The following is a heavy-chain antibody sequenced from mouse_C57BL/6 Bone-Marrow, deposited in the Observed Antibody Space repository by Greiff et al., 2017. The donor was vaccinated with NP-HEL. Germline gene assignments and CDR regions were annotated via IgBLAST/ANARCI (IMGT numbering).Heavy chain of an antibody. CDR2: ISSGGSYT. CDR3: ARHYYSNYFDY. CDR1: GFTFSSYG. Sequence: EVKLMESGGDLVKPGGSLKLSCAASGFTFSSYGMSWVRQTPDKRLEWVATISSGGSYTYSPDSVKGRFTISRDKAKNTLYLQMCSLKSEDTAMYYCARHYYSNYFDYWGQGTTLTVSS. V-gene: IGHV5-6*01. J-gene: IGHJ2*01. D-gene: IGHD2-5*01.